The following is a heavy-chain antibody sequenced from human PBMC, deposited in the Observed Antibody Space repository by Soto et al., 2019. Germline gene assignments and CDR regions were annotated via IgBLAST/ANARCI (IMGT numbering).Heavy chain of an antibody. D-gene: IGHD2-2*01. Sequence: ASVKVSCKGFGYSFMKYGINWVREAPGQGLELVGWISPYSGYTHSAQKFHGRLTLTTDTAASTAYMELRILRSADTALYYCAREASVLIPAAQPSRFDSWGQGTLVTVYS. CDR3: AREASVLIPAAQPSRFDS. J-gene: IGHJ4*02. CDR2: ISPYSGYT. V-gene: IGHV1-18*01. CDR1: GYSFMKYG.